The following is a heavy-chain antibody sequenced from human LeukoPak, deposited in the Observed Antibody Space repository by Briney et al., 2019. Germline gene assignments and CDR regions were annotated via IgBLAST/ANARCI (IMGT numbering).Heavy chain of an antibody. CDR3: ARDKYSGFVFDC. Sequence: PGGSLTLSCAASGFTCSSYEMNWVRQAPGKGLEWVSYISSSDSSTYYADSVKGRFTISRDNAKNSLSLQMNSLRVEDTAVYYCARDKYSGFVFDCWGQGTLVTVSS. CDR2: ISSSDSST. J-gene: IGHJ4*02. D-gene: IGHD5-12*01. V-gene: IGHV3-48*03. CDR1: GFTCSSYE.